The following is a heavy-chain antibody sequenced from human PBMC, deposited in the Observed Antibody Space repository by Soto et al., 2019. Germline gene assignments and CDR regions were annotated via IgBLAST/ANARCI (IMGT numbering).Heavy chain of an antibody. CDR1: GYSFDAYG. CDR2: IRSKNYGGAA. J-gene: IGHJ4*02. CDR3: TRIYGSGTYLPDY. V-gene: IGHV3-49*03. D-gene: IGHD3-10*01. Sequence: GGSLRLSCKVSGYSFDAYGVSWFRRAPGKGLEWIGFIRSKNYGGAADYAASVVGRFTISRDDPKSVAFLQMNSLKIEDTAMYYCTRIYGSGTYLPDYWGQGTLVTVSS.